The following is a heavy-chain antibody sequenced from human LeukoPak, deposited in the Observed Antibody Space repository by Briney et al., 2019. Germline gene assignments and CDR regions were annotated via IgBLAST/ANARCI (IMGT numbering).Heavy chain of an antibody. D-gene: IGHD3-10*01. CDR1: GDSISRYY. Sequence: SETLSLTCTVSGDSISRYYWSWIRQPAGKGLEWIGRIYNGGIITYNPSLKSRVTMSIDTSNNQFSLRLRFVTAADTAVYYCARALGLGEFIAYFDYWGQGTLVTVSS. V-gene: IGHV4-4*07. CDR2: IYNGGII. J-gene: IGHJ4*02. CDR3: ARALGLGEFIAYFDY.